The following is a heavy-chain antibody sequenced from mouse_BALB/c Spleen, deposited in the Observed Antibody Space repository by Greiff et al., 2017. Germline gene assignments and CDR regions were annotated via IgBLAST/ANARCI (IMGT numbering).Heavy chain of an antibody. J-gene: IGHJ4*01. CDR1: GFTFSSFG. CDR3: ARGWITPYAMDY. D-gene: IGHD2-4*01. CDR2: ISSGSSTI. Sequence: DVMLVESGGGLVQPGGSRKLSCAASGFTFSSFGMHWVRQAPEKGLEWVAYISSGSSTIYYADTVKGRFTISRDNPKNTLFLQMTSLRSEDTAMYYCARGWITPYAMDYWGQGTSVTVSS. V-gene: IGHV5-17*02.